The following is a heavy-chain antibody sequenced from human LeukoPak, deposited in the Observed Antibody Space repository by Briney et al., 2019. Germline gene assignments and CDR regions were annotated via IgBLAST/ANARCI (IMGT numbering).Heavy chain of an antibody. CDR3: ARVESVVATTTNPFDI. V-gene: IGHV3-21*01. CDR1: GISFSNYS. CDR2: ISTSSSYI. Sequence: GGSLRLSCAASGISFSNYSMNWVRQAPGKGLEWVSSISTSSSYIYYTDSVKGRFTISRDNARKSLFLEMNSLRAEDTAVYYCARVESVVATTTNPFDIWGQGTMVTVSS. D-gene: IGHD5-12*01. J-gene: IGHJ3*02.